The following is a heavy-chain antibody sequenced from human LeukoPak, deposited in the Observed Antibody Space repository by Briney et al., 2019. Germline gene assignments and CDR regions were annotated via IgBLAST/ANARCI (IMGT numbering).Heavy chain of an antibody. CDR1: AGSIMYYY. CDR3: ARKGCLFDY. V-gene: IGHV4-59*01. J-gene: IGHJ4*02. CDR2: IYYNGST. Sequence: PSETQSLTCSVSAGSIMYYYWSWIRQSPRKGLEWIGYIYYNGSTNYNPSLKSRVSISVDTSKNQFSLKVTSVTAADTAVYPRARKGCLFDYWGQGTLVTVSS.